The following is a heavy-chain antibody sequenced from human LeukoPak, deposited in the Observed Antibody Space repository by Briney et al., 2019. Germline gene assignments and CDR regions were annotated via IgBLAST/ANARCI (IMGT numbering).Heavy chain of an antibody. CDR1: GFTISTYW. D-gene: IGHD6-13*01. CDR2: IKQDGSEK. Sequence: GGSLSLSCAASGFTISTYWMSWVRQAAGKGLEWVANIKQDGSEKYYVDSVKGRFTISRDNAKNSLYLQMNSLRAEDTAVYYCARGASSWYSTSPNFDYWGQGALVTVSS. CDR3: ARGASSWYSTSPNFDY. J-gene: IGHJ4*02. V-gene: IGHV3-7*01.